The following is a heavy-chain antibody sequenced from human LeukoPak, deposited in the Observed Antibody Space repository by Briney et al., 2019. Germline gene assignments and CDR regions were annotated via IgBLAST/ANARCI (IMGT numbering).Heavy chain of an antibody. CDR1: GFTFSNAW. Sequence: GGSLRLSCAASGFTFSNAWMSWVRQAPGKGLEWMGGFDPEDGETIYAQKFQGRVTMTEDTSTDTAYMELSSLRSEDTAVYYCATEWGRAFDIWGQGTMVTVSS. CDR3: ATEWGRAFDI. V-gene: IGHV1-24*01. D-gene: IGHD7-27*01. J-gene: IGHJ3*02. CDR2: FDPEDGET.